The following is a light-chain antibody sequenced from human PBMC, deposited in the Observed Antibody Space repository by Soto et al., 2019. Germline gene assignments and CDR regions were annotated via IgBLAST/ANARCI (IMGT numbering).Light chain of an antibody. V-gene: IGKV3-11*01. CDR2: DAS. Sequence: EIVLTQSPATLSLSPGERATLSCRASQSVASFLAWYQQKPGQAPRLLIYDASNRASGIPPRFSGGGSGTHFTLTISSLEPEDFGFYYCQHCSGWPPLTFGGGTKVEIK. J-gene: IGKJ4*01. CDR3: QHCSGWPPLT. CDR1: QSVASF.